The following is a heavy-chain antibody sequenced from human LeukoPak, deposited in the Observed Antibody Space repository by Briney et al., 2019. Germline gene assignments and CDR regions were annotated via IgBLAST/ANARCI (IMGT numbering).Heavy chain of an antibody. D-gene: IGHD2-2*01. V-gene: IGHV3-15*01. CDR3: TTDEYGYCSSTGCPNDY. Sequence: GGSLRLSCAASGFTFSNAWMSWVRQAPGKGLEWVGRIKSKTDGGTTDYAAPVKGRFTISRDDSKNTLYLQMNSLKTEDTAVYYCTTDEYGYCSSTGCPNDYWGQGTLVTVSS. J-gene: IGHJ4*02. CDR1: GFTFSNAW. CDR2: IKSKTDGGTT.